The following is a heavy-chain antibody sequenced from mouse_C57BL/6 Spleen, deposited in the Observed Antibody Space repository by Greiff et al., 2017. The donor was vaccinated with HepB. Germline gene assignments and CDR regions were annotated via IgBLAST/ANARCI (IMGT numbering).Heavy chain of an antibody. CDR1: GYTFTSYW. CDR2: IHPNSGST. V-gene: IGHV1-64*01. CDR3: ARQGAYYGNRYFDV. J-gene: IGHJ1*03. D-gene: IGHD2-10*01. Sequence: QVQLQQPGAELVKPGASVKLSCKASGYTFTSYWMHWVKQRPGQGLEWIGMIHPNSGSTNYNEKFKSKATLTVDKSSSTAYMQLSSLTSEDSAVYYCARQGAYYGNRYFDVWGTGTTVTVSS.